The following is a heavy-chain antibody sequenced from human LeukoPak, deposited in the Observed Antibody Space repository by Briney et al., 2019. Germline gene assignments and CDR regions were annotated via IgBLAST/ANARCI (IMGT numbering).Heavy chain of an antibody. CDR2: IIPILGIA. CDR1: GGTFSSYA. V-gene: IGHV1-69*04. Sequence: SVKVSCKASGGTFSSYAISWVRQAPGQGLEWMGRIIPILGIANYAQKFQGRVTITADKSTSTAYMELSSLRSEDMAVYYCARSSSYCGGDCFDYWGQGTLVTVTS. CDR3: ARSSSYCGGDCFDY. J-gene: IGHJ4*02. D-gene: IGHD2-21*02.